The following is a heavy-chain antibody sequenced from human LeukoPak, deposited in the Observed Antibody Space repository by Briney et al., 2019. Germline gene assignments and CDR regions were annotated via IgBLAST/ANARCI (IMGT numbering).Heavy chain of an antibody. V-gene: IGHV3-23*01. CDR1: GFTFSSYA. Sequence: PGGSLRLSCVASGFTFSSYAMSWVRQAPGKGLEWVSAISGSGGSTYYADSVKGRFTISRDNSKNTLYLQMNSLRAEDTAVYYCAKGVTMVQGVIDYWGQGTLVTVSS. J-gene: IGHJ4*02. CDR2: ISGSGGST. D-gene: IGHD3-10*01. CDR3: AKGVTMVQGVIDY.